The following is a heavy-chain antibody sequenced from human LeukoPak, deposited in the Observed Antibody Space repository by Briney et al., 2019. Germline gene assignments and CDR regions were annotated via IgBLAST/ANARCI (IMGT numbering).Heavy chain of an antibody. CDR1: GGSISSYY. CDR2: IYYSGST. D-gene: IGHD3-22*01. V-gene: IGHV4-59*01. CDR3: AREVFDSSGYRVDY. Sequence: PSETLSLTCTVSGGSISSYYWSWIRQPPGKGLEWIGYIYYSGSTNYNPSLKSRVTISVDTSKNQFSLKLSSVTAADTAVYYCAREVFDSSGYRVDYWGQGTLVTVSS. J-gene: IGHJ4*02.